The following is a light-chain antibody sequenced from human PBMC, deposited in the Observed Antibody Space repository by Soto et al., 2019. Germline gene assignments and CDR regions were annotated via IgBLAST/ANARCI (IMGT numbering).Light chain of an antibody. CDR3: SSYAGSNNYV. Sequence: QSVRSQPPSASVSPGQSVTISCTGTSSDVGGYKYVSWYQQYPGKAPKLMIYAVNKRPSGVPDRFSGSKSGNTASLTVSGLQAEDEADYYCSSYAGSNNYVFGTGTKVTV. J-gene: IGLJ1*01. CDR1: SSDVGGYKY. V-gene: IGLV2-8*01. CDR2: AVN.